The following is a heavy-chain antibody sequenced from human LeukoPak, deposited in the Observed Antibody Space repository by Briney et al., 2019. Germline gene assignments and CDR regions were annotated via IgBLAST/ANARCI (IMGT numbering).Heavy chain of an antibody. V-gene: IGHV3-20*04. Sequence: GGSLRLSCAASGFTFDDYAMSWVRQAPGKGLEWVSSINWNGGSTGYADSVKGRFTISRDNAENSLYLQMNSLRAEDTALYYCARDRRYYYDSSGYNYWGQGTLVTVSS. CDR3: ARDRRYYYDSSGYNY. J-gene: IGHJ4*02. CDR2: INWNGGST. D-gene: IGHD3-22*01. CDR1: GFTFDDYA.